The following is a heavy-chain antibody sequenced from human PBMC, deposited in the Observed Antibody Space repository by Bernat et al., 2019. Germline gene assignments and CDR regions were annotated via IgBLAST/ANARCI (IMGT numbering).Heavy chain of an antibody. CDR3: TTARRVFDWFFDY. V-gene: IGHV3-15*07. D-gene: IGHD3-9*01. CDR1: SVSNAW. J-gene: IGHJ4*02. CDR2: IKSKTDGGTT. Sequence: SVSNAWMNWVRQAPGKGLEWVGRIKSKTDGGTTDYAAPVKGRFTISRDDSKNTLYLQMNSLKTEDTAVYYCTTARRVFDWFFDYWGQGTLVTVSS.